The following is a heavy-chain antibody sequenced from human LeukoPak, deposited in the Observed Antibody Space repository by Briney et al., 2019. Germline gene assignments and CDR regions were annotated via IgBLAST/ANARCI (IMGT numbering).Heavy chain of an antibody. Sequence: PSETLSLTCAVYGGSFSGYYWSWIRQPPGKGLEWIGEINHSGSTNYNPSLKSRVTISVDTSKNQFSLKLSSVTAADTAVYYCARRADQDYYDSSGYTDAFDIWGQGTMVTVSS. CDR1: GGSFSGYY. D-gene: IGHD3-22*01. V-gene: IGHV4-34*01. CDR3: ARRADQDYYDSSGYTDAFDI. CDR2: INHSGST. J-gene: IGHJ3*02.